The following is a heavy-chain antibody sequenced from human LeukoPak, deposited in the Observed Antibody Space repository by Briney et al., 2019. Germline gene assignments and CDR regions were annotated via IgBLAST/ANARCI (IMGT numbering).Heavy chain of an antibody. CDR3: ARDRYCSSTSCYRNWFDP. D-gene: IGHD2-2*01. V-gene: IGHV3-33*01. CDR1: GFTFSSYG. J-gene: IGHJ5*02. Sequence: GRSLRLSCAASGFTFSSYGMHWVRQAPGKGLEWVAVIWYDGSNKYYADSVKGRFTISRDNSKITLYLEMNSLRGEDTAVYYCARDRYCSSTSCYRNWFDPWGQGTLVTVSS. CDR2: IWYDGSNK.